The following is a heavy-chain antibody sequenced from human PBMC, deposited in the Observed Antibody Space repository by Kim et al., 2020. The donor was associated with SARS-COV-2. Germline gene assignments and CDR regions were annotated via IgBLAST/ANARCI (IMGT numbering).Heavy chain of an antibody. CDR3: ARGLGIAAAGTLPDY. V-gene: IGHV1-46*01. D-gene: IGHD6-13*01. J-gene: IGHJ4*02. Sequence: QKRKGRVTMTRDTSTSTVYMELSSLRSEDTAVYYCARGLGIAAAGTLPDYWGQGTLVTVSS.